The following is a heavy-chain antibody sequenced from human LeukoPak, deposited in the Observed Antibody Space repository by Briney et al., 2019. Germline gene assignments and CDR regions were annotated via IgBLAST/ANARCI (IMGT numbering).Heavy chain of an antibody. J-gene: IGHJ4*02. CDR2: ISYDGSNK. D-gene: IGHD3-3*01. CDR1: GFTFSSYG. Sequence: GGSLRLSCAASGFTFSSYGMHWVRQAPGKGPEWVAVISYDGSNKYYADSVKGRFTISRDNSKSTLYLQMNSLRAEDTAVYYCAKADDFWSGYYGYWGQGTLVTVSS. V-gene: IGHV3-30*18. CDR3: AKADDFWSGYYGY.